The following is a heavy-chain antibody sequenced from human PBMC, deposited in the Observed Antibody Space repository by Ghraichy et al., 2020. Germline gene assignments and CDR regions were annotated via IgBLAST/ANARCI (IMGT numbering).Heavy chain of an antibody. CDR1: GYSISSGHY. CDR3: ARELVVAAQFDY. CDR2: IYRTGST. J-gene: IGHJ4*02. Sequence: ESLNISCAVSGYSISSGHYWGWIRQSPGKGREWIGDIYRTGSTYYNPSLKSRVTISVDTSKNQFSLKVSSVTAADTAVYYCARELVVAAQFDYWGQGTLVTVSS. V-gene: IGHV4-38-2*02. D-gene: IGHD2-15*01.